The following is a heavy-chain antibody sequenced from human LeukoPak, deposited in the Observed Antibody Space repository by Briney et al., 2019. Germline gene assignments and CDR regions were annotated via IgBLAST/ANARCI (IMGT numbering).Heavy chain of an antibody. V-gene: IGHV4-59*01. CDR1: GGSISRYY. CDR3: ARNGYDILTGHYWFFDL. Sequence: SETLSLTCAVSGGSISRYYWSWIRQPPGKGLEWIGYIYYSGSTNYNPSHKSRVTISVDTSKNQFSLKLSSVTAADTAVYYCARNGYDILTGHYWFFDLWGRGTLVTVSS. J-gene: IGHJ2*01. D-gene: IGHD3-9*01. CDR2: IYYSGST.